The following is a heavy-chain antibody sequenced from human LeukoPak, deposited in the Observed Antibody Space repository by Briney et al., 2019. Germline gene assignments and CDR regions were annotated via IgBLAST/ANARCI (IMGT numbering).Heavy chain of an antibody. J-gene: IGHJ4*02. V-gene: IGHV3-23*01. CDR2: ITGRSDKT. CDR1: GFNFNKYD. D-gene: IGHD6-19*01. CDR3: AKGGWLDD. Sequence: GGSLRLSCAASGFNFNKYDMTWARQAPGKGLEWVSTITGRSDKTYYTDSVKGRFVTSRDNSKDTLYLQMNSLRAEDTALYYCAKGGWLDDLGQGALVAVSS.